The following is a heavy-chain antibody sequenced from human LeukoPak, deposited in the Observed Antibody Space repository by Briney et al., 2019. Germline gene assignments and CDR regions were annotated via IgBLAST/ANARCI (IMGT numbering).Heavy chain of an antibody. CDR3: ARDLTIVVVSAPGGY. D-gene: IGHD3-22*01. Sequence: GGSLRLSCAASGFTFSSYAMHWVRQAPGKGLEYVSAISSNGGSTYYANSVKGRFTISRDNSKNTLYLQMNSLRAEDTAVYYCARDLTIVVVSAPGGYWGQGTLVTVSS. J-gene: IGHJ4*02. CDR1: GFTFSSYA. CDR2: ISSNGGST. V-gene: IGHV3-64*01.